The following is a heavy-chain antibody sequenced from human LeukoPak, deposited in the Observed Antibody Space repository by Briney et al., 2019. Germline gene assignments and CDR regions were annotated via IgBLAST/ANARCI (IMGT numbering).Heavy chain of an antibody. J-gene: IGHJ4*02. CDR3: AKDLIAAAGTGDY. V-gene: IGHV3-21*01. D-gene: IGHD6-13*01. CDR1: GITFSRYS. Sequence: PGGSLRLSCAASGITFSRYSMNWVRQAPGKGLEWVSSIGSSSSSIYSADSVKGRFTISRDNAKNSLYLQMNSLRVEDTAVYYCAKDLIAAAGTGDYWGQGTLVTVSS. CDR2: IGSSSSSI.